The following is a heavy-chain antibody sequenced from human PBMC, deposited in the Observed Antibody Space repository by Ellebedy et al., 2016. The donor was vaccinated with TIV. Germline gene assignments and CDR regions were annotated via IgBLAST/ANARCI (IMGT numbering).Heavy chain of an antibody. CDR1: GYTFTSYY. CDR2: INPSGGST. CDR3: ARDLRARIAAAGLYGMDV. Sequence: ASVKVSXXASGYTFTSYYMHWVRQAPGQGLEWMGIINPSGGSTSYAQKFQGRVTMTRDTSTSTVYMELSSLRSEDTAVYYCARDLRARIAAAGLYGMDVWGQGTTVTVSS. V-gene: IGHV1-46*01. D-gene: IGHD6-13*01. J-gene: IGHJ6*02.